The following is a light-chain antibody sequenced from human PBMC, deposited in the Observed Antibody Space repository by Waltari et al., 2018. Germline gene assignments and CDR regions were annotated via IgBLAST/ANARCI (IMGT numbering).Light chain of an antibody. CDR2: WAS. CDR3: QQYYSTPWT. J-gene: IGKJ1*01. V-gene: IGKV4-1*01. Sequence: DIVMTQSPDSLAVSLGARATINCKSSPSVLYSSNNKNYLAWYQQKPGQPPKLLIYWASTRESGVPDRFSGSGSGTDFTLTISSLQAEDVAVYYCQQYYSTPWTFGQGTKVEIK. CDR1: PSVLYSSNNKNY.